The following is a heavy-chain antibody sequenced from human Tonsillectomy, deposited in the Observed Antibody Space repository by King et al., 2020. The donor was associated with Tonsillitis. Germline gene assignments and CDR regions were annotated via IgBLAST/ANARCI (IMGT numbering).Heavy chain of an antibody. CDR3: ARAHILTGYYRYNWFDP. D-gene: IGHD3-9*01. V-gene: IGHV7-4-1*02. Sequence: QLVQSGSELKKPGASVKVSCKASGYTFTSYAMNWVRQAPGQGLEWMGWINSNTGNPTYAQGFTGRFVFSLDTSVSTAYLQISSLKAEDTAMYYCARAHILTGYYRYNWFDPWGQGTLVTVSS. CDR2: INSNTGNP. J-gene: IGHJ5*02. CDR1: GYTFTSYA.